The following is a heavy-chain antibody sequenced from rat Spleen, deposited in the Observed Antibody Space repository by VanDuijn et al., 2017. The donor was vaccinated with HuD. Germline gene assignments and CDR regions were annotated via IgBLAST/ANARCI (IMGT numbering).Heavy chain of an antibody. V-gene: IGHV5-29*01. Sequence: EVQLVESGGGLVQPGRSMKISCAASGFTFSNYGMAWVRQAPKQGLDWVATISYDGSSTYYRDSVKGRFTISRDNVKNTLYVQMDSLRSEDTATYYCARAGYLRDWYFDFWGPGTMVTVSS. CDR3: ARAGYLRDWYFDF. D-gene: IGHD2-2*01. CDR1: GFTFSNYG. CDR2: ISYDGSST. J-gene: IGHJ1*01.